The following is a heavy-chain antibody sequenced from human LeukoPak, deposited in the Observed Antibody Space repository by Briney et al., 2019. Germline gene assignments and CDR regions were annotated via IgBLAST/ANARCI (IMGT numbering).Heavy chain of an antibody. D-gene: IGHD3-16*01. J-gene: IGHJ4*02. CDR2: IKNDGRTT. CDR1: GLTFSNFW. CDR3: ATGHSYGYEF. V-gene: IGHV3-74*01. Sequence: PGGSLRLSCAASGLTFSNFWMHWVRQAPGKGLVWVSLIKNDGRTTIYADSVKGRFTISRDNGKNTVYLQMNSLRTEDTAVYHCATGHSYGYEFWGQGTLVTVSS.